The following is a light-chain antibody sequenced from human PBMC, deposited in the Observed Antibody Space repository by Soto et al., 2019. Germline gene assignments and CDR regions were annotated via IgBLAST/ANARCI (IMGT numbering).Light chain of an antibody. CDR1: GGSLASNY. J-gene: IGLJ3*02. CDR2: EDN. V-gene: IGLV6-57*02. CDR3: QSVDSSDQGV. Sequence: NFMLTQPHSVSGSPGKTVTISCTGSGGSLASNYVQWYQQRPGRAPTTVIYEDNDRPSGVPNRFSGSVDISSNSAFLTISGLTTEDEADYYCQSVDSSDQGVFGGGTKVTVL.